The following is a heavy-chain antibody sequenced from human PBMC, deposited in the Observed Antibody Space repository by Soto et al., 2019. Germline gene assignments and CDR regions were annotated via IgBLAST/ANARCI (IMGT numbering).Heavy chain of an antibody. CDR3: ASDYYDSSGYSDLFDY. J-gene: IGHJ4*02. Sequence: KQTPSRGLEWLGRTYYRSQWYNDYAVSVKSRITINPDTSKNQFSLQLNSVTPEDTAVYYCASDYYDSSGYSDLFDYWGQGTLVTVSS. CDR2: TYYRSQWYN. D-gene: IGHD3-22*01. V-gene: IGHV6-1*01.